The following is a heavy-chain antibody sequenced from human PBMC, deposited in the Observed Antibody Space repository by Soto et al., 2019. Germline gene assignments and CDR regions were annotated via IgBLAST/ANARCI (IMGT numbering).Heavy chain of an antibody. V-gene: IGHV3-23*01. CDR2: ISDNAGTT. CDR3: AKDRLAGGSDY. D-gene: IGHD1-26*01. J-gene: IGHJ4*02. Sequence: GGSLRLSCAASEFTFSNYAMSWVRQAPGKGLEWVSSISDNAGTTYYADSVKGRFTISRDNSRNTLYLQMNSLRADDTAVYYCAKDRLAGGSDYWGQGTLVTVSS. CDR1: EFTFSNYA.